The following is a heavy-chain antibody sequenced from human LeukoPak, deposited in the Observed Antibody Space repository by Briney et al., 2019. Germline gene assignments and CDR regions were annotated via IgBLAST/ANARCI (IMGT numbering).Heavy chain of an antibody. D-gene: IGHD6-13*01. J-gene: IGHJ5*02. CDR2: ISSTSSYI. CDR3: ARAGSSSWVMTTNWFDP. V-gene: IGHV3-21*01. Sequence: KSGESLRLSCAASGFIFSSYSMNWVRQAPGKGLEWVSSISSTSSYIYYADSVKGRFTISRDNAKNSLYLRVNSLKAEDTAVYYCARAGSSSWVMTTNWFDPWGQGTLVTVSS. CDR1: GFIFSSYS.